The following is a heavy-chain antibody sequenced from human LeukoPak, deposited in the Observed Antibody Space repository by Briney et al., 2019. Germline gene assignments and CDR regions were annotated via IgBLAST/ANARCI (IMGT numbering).Heavy chain of an antibody. CDR3: ATDRSPIYGSGSYLWDY. J-gene: IGHJ4*02. D-gene: IGHD3-10*01. Sequence: ASVKVSCKFSGYTLTELSMHWVRQAPGKGLEWMGGFDPEDGETIYAQKLQGRVTMTEDTSTDTAYMELSSLRSEDTAVYYCATDRSPIYGSGSYLWDYWGQGTLVTVSS. CDR2: FDPEDGET. V-gene: IGHV1-24*01. CDR1: GYTLTELS.